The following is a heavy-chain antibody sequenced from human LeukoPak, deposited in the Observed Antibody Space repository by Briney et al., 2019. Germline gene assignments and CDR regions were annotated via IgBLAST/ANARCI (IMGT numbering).Heavy chain of an antibody. CDR2: ISYDGSNK. CDR1: GFTFSSYA. Sequence: GGSLRLSCAASGFTFSSYAMHWVRQAPGKGLEWVAVISYDGSNKYYADSVKGRFTISRDNSKNTLYLRMNSLRAEDTAVYYCARGLLWFGELWSWFDPWGQGTLVTVSS. D-gene: IGHD3-10*01. V-gene: IGHV3-30*04. J-gene: IGHJ5*02. CDR3: ARGLLWFGELWSWFDP.